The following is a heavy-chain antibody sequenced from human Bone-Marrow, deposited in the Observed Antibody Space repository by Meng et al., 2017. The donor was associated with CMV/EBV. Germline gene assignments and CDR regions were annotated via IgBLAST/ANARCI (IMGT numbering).Heavy chain of an antibody. CDR1: GGSCSGYY. CDR2: INHSGST. J-gene: IGHJ6*02. D-gene: IGHD3-3*01. CDR3: ARVGLRFLEWPRPYYYYYYGMDV. V-gene: IGHV4-34*01. Sequence: SETLCITSAVYGGSCSGYYCSWFRQPPGKGLEWIGEINHSGSTNYNPSLKSPVTISGDTSKNPFSLKLSSVTAADTDVYFCARVGLRFLEWPRPYYYYYYGMDVWGQGTTVTVSS.